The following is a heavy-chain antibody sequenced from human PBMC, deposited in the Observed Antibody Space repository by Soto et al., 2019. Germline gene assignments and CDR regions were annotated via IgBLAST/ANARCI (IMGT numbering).Heavy chain of an antibody. J-gene: IGHJ5*02. CDR3: ATLSMATITAWFDP. D-gene: IGHD5-12*01. CDR1: GGSFSGYY. Sequence: SETLSLTCAVYGGSFSGYYWSWIRQPPGKGLEWIGEINHSGSTNYNPSLKSRVTISVDTSKNQFSLKLSSETAADTAVYYCATLSMATITAWFDPWGQGTLVTVSS. V-gene: IGHV4-34*01. CDR2: INHSGST.